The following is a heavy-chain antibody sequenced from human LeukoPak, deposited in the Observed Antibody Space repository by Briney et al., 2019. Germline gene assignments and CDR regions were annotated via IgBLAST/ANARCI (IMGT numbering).Heavy chain of an antibody. CDR1: GFTVSSNY. V-gene: IGHV3-53*01. J-gene: IGHJ6*02. CDR3: ARYCYDSSGSGDYYYYYGMDV. CDR2: IYSGGST. D-gene: IGHD3-22*01. Sequence: GGSLRLSCAASGFTVSSNYMSWVRQAPGKGLEWVSVIYSGGSTYYADSVKGRFTISRDNSKNTLYLQMNSLRAEDTAVYYCARYCYDSSGSGDYYYYYGMDVWGQGTTVTVSS.